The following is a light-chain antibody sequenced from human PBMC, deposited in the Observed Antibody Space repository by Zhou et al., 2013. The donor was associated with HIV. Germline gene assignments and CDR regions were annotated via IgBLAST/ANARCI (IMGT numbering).Light chain of an antibody. V-gene: IGKV1-5*03. CDR1: QSISSW. Sequence: DIQLTQSPSILSASVGDRVTITCRASQSISSWLAWYQQKPGKAPKLLIYKASNLESGVPSRFSGSGSGTEFTLTISSLQPEDFATYYCLQHNSYPRTFGQGTKVEIK. J-gene: IGKJ1*01. CDR3: LQHNSYPRT. CDR2: KAS.